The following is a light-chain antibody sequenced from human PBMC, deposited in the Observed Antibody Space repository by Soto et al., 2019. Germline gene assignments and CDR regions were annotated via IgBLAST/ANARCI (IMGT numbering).Light chain of an antibody. CDR1: QSVSSNS. CDR2: GAS. J-gene: IGKJ1*01. Sequence: ESVLTQSPGTLSLSPGERATLSCRASQSVSSNSLAWYQQKPGQAPRLLIYGASSRATGTPDRFSGSGSGTDFTLTISRLEPEDFAVYYCQQYGSAPRTFGQGTKVEIK. CDR3: QQYGSAPRT. V-gene: IGKV3-20*01.